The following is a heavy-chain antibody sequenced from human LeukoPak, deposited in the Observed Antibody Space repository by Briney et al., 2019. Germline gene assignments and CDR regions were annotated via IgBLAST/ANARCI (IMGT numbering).Heavy chain of an antibody. V-gene: IGHV1-46*01. CDR3: ARVSYSGNYFDAFDI. Sequence: GASVKVSCKASGYTFTSYNVHWVRQAPGQGLEWMGTLNPSDGSIAYAQKFQGRVTMTRDTSTSTANMELSSLRSEDTAVYYCARVSYSGNYFDAFDIWGQGTMVTVSS. CDR1: GYTFTSYN. CDR2: LNPSDGSI. J-gene: IGHJ3*02. D-gene: IGHD1-26*01.